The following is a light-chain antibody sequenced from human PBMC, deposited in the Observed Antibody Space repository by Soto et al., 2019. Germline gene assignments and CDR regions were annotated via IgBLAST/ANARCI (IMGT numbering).Light chain of an antibody. J-gene: IGKJ2*01. CDR1: QSVGNN. V-gene: IGKV3-15*01. CDR2: GAS. CDR3: QQCDNWPRT. Sequence: EIVMTQSPATLSVSPGVRVTLSCRASQSVGNNLAWYQQKTGQVPRLLIHGASTRATGIPARFSGSGSGTEFTLTISSLQSEDFAVYYCQQCDNWPRTFGQGTKLEIK.